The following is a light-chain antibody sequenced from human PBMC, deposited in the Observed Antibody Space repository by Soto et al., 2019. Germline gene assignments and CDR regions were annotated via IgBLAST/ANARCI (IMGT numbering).Light chain of an antibody. V-gene: IGKV3-20*01. CDR1: QSVSSSY. CDR3: QQGST. J-gene: IGKJ2*01. Sequence: EIVLTQSPGTLSLSPGERATLSCRASQSVSSSYLAWYQQKPGQAPRLLIYGASSRATGIPDRFSGSGSGTDFTLTIFRLEPEDFAVYYCQQGSTFGQGTKLETK. CDR2: GAS.